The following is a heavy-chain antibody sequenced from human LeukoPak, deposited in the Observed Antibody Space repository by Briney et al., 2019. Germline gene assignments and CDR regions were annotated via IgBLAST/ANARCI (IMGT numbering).Heavy chain of an antibody. CDR3: ARGITIFGVVLYFDY. CDR2: IYYSGGT. Sequence: SETLSLTCTVSGGSVSSYYWSWIRQPPGKGLEWIGYIYYSGGTNYNPSLKSRVTISVDTSKNQFSLKLSSVTAADTAVYYCARGITIFGVVLYFDYWGQGTLVTVSS. V-gene: IGHV4-59*02. CDR1: GGSVSSYY. D-gene: IGHD3-3*01. J-gene: IGHJ4*02.